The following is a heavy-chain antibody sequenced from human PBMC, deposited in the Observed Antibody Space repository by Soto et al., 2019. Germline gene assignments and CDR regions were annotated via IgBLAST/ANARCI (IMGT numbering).Heavy chain of an antibody. CDR2: INTYNGNT. CDR1: GYTFTRYG. Sequence: SSVKVSCKASGYTFTRYGIGWARQAPGQGLEWMGWINTYNGNTNYAQNVQGRVTLTTDTSTSTAYMELRSLRSNDTAIYYCAMVDVYVTPSPQDVWGQGTTVTVSS. V-gene: IGHV1-18*01. D-gene: IGHD3-16*01. J-gene: IGHJ6*02. CDR3: AMVDVYVTPSPQDV.